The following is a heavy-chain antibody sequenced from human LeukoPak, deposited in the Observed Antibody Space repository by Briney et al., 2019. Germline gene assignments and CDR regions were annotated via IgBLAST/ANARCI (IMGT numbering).Heavy chain of an antibody. D-gene: IGHD3-9*01. J-gene: IGHJ6*02. Sequence: GGSLRLSCAASGFTFSSYAMSWVRQAPGKGLEWVSAISGSGGSTYYADSVKGRFTISRDNSKNTLYLQMHSLRAEDTAVYYCAKDLAWLFTIRYYGMDVWGQGTTVTVSS. CDR2: ISGSGGST. CDR1: GFTFSSYA. CDR3: AKDLAWLFTIRYYGMDV. V-gene: IGHV3-23*01.